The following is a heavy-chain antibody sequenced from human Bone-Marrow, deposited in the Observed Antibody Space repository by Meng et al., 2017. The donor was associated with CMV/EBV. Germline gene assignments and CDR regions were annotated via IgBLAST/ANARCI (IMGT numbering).Heavy chain of an antibody. Sequence: GGSLRLSCTASGFTLNNYDIHWVRQAPGKGLEWVTFIRYDGSNKYYADSVKGRFTVSRDNSKNTLYLQMNSLRAEDTAVYYCARGETYYDFWSGYYTDIYWGQGTLVTVSS. D-gene: IGHD3-3*01. CDR2: IRYDGSNK. V-gene: IGHV3-30*02. CDR1: GFTLNNYD. CDR3: ARGETYYDFWSGYYTDIY. J-gene: IGHJ4*02.